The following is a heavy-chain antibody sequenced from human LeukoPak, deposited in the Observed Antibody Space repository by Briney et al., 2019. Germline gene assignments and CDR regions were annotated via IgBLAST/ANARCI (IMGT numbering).Heavy chain of an antibody. J-gene: IGHJ4*02. V-gene: IGHV3-48*01. CDR3: ARGRLLWFGELGY. CDR1: GFTFSSYG. Sequence: GGSLRLSCAASGFTFSSYGMTWVRQAPGKGLEWVSYISSSSSTIYYADSVKGRFTISRDNAKNSLYLQMNSLRAEDTAVYYCARGRLLWFGELGYWGQGTLVTVSS. D-gene: IGHD3-10*01. CDR2: ISSSSSTI.